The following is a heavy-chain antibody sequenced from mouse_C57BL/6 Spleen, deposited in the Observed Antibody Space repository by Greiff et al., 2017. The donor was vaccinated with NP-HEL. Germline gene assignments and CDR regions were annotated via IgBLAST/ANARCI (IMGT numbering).Heavy chain of an antibody. J-gene: IGHJ4*01. D-gene: IGHD2-4*01. CDR3: ARPYDYDPYYYAMDY. CDR2: ISSGGSYT. V-gene: IGHV5-6*01. Sequence: EVKLVESGGDLVEPGGSLKLSCAASGFTFSSYGMSWVRQTPDKRLEWVATISSGGSYTYYPDSVKGRFTISRDNAKNTLYLQMSSLKSEDTAMYYCARPYDYDPYYYAMDYWGQGTSVTVSS. CDR1: GFTFSSYG.